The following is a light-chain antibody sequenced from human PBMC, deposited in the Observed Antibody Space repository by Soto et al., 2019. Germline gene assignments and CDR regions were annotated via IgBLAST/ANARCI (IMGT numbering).Light chain of an antibody. CDR2: GAS. Sequence: EIVMTQSPATLSVSPGERATLSCRASQSVSSNLAWYQQKPGQAPRLLIYGASTRATGIPARFSGSVSGTEGTLTISSLQPEDCSVYYCQQYNNWPPAFGQGTKVDIK. J-gene: IGKJ1*01. CDR3: QQYNNWPPA. V-gene: IGKV3-15*01. CDR1: QSVSSN.